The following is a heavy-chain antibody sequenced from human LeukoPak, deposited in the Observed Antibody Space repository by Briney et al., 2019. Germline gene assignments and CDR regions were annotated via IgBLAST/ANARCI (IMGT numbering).Heavy chain of an antibody. V-gene: IGHV3-7*05. J-gene: IGHJ4*02. CDR3: ASQTSATGFDG. CDR1: GFSFSTYW. D-gene: IGHD2-2*01. CDR2: IKSDGRDK. Sequence: GGSLRLSCVASGFSFSTYWMSWVRQAPGKGLEWVANIKSDGRDKNFLDSVGGRFTISRDNAKNSLYLQMNYLRAEDTAVYYCASQTSATGFDGWGQGTLVTVSS.